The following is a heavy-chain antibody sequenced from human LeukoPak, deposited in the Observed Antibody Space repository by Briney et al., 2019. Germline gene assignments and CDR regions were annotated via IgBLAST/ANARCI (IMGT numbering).Heavy chain of an antibody. CDR3: AKDQGPQSYYFDY. CDR2: ISGSGGST. D-gene: IGHD4-11*01. V-gene: IGHV3-23*01. J-gene: IGHJ4*02. Sequence: GGSLRLSCAASGFTFSSYAMSWVRQAPGKGLEWVSAISGSGGSTYYADSVKGRFTISRGNSKSTLYLQMNSLRAEDTAVYYCAKDQGPQSYYFDYWGQGTLVTVSS. CDR1: GFTFSSYA.